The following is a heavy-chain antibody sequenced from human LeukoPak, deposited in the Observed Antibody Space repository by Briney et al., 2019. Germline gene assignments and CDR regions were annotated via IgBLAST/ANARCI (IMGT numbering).Heavy chain of an antibody. Sequence: PSETLSLTCVVSGGSISSYNWWSWVRQPPGKGLEWIGEIYHSGSTNYNPSLKSRVTISLDKSKNQFSLKLSSVTAADTAVYYCATTAAAGTRLAWFDPWGQGTLVTVSS. CDR2: IYHSGST. J-gene: IGHJ5*02. D-gene: IGHD6-13*01. CDR3: ATTAAAGTRLAWFDP. V-gene: IGHV4-4*02. CDR1: GGSISSYNW.